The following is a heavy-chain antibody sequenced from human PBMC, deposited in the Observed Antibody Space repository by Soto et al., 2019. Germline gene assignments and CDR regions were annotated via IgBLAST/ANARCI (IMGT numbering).Heavy chain of an antibody. Sequence: SVKVSCKSSGGSFSSSAITWVRQAPGQGLEWMGRIIPMYGTTFYAQSFQGRVTITADESTSTAYMHLSSLKSEDTASYYCATSVGAIGYRFFNMDVWGQGTTVTVSS. V-gene: IGHV1-69*01. J-gene: IGHJ6*02. CDR2: IIPMYGTT. CDR1: GGSFSSSA. D-gene: IGHD5-12*01. CDR3: ATSVGAIGYRFFNMDV.